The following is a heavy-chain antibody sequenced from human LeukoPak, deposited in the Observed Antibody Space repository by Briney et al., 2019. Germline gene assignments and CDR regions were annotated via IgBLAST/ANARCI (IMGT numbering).Heavy chain of an antibody. J-gene: IGHJ4*01. V-gene: IGHV3-23*01. CDR2: ISGSGGGDT. D-gene: IGHD3-10*01. CDR1: GFTFSSYA. CDR3: AKDENYFGSTDY. Sequence: PGGSLRLSCAASGFTFSSYAMSWVRQAPGKGLEWVSAISGSGGGDTYYADSVKGRFTISRDNSKNTLYLQMNSLRAEDTAIYYCAKDENYFGSTDYWGHGTLVTVSS.